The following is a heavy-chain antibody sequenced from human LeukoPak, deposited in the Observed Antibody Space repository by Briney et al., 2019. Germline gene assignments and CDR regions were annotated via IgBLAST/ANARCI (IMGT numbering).Heavy chain of an antibody. CDR1: GFTFSDYY. CDR2: ISSSGSTI. D-gene: IGHD2-2*01. CDR3: ANSQLRGRDHELNSYYYYAMDV. J-gene: IGHJ6*02. Sequence: GGSLRLSCAASGFTFSDYYMSWIRQAPGKGLEWVSYISSSGSTIYYADSVKGRFTISRDNAKNSLYLQMNSLRAEDTAVYYCANSQLRGRDHELNSYYYYAMDVWGQGTTVTVSS. V-gene: IGHV3-11*01.